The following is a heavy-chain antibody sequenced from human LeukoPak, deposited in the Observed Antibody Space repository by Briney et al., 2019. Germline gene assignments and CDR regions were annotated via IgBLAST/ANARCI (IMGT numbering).Heavy chain of an antibody. CDR3: ARAGVCTTTSCDGGIDY. CDR2: ISTTSNYI. D-gene: IGHD2-2*01. J-gene: IGHJ4*02. Sequence: KPGGSLRLSCAASGFTFSSYNMKWVRQAPGKGLEWVSFISTTSNYIYYADSVEGRFTISRDNAKNSLYLQMSSLRGEDAALYYCARAGVCTTTSCDGGIDYWGQGTPVTVSS. V-gene: IGHV3-21*06. CDR1: GFTFSSYN.